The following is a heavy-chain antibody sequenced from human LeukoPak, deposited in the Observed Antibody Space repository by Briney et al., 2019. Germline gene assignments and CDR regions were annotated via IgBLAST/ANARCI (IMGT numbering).Heavy chain of an antibody. Sequence: PSETLSLTCTVSGGSISSYYWSWIRQPPGKGLEWIGSIYYSGSTYYNPSLKSRVTISVDTSKNQFSLKLSSVTAADTAVYYCTHILTGYSFGATYYFDYWGQGTLVTVSS. CDR2: IYYSGST. CDR3: THILTGYSFGATYYFDY. J-gene: IGHJ4*02. D-gene: IGHD3-9*01. V-gene: IGHV4-59*04. CDR1: GGSISSYY.